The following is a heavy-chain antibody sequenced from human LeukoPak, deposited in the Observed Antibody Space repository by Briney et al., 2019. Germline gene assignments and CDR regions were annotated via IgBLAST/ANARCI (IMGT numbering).Heavy chain of an antibody. CDR1: GYTFTSYD. D-gene: IGHD3-22*01. V-gene: IGHV1-8*01. Sequence: GASVKVSCKASGYTFTSYDINWVRQATGHGLEWMGWMNPNSGNTGYAQKFQGRVTMTRNTSISTAYMELSSLRSEDTAVYYCARATAYYYDSSGYYPRRARHGFRYYFDYWGQVILVTVSS. J-gene: IGHJ4*02. CDR2: MNPNSGNT. CDR3: ARATAYYYDSSGYYPRRARHGFRYYFDY.